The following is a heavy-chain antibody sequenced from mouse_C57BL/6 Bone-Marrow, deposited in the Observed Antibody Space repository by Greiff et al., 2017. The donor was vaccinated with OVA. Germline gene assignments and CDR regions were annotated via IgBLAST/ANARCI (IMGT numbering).Heavy chain of an antibody. CDR3: ARSRLRLAY. D-gene: IGHD2-4*01. CDR1: GYTFTSYG. Sequence: VPLQQSGAELARPGASVKLSCKASGYTFTSYGISWVKQRTGPGLEWIGAIYPRSGNTYYNEKFKGKATLTADKSSSTAYMELRSLTSEDSAVYFCARSRLRLAYWGQGTLVTVSA. J-gene: IGHJ3*01. V-gene: IGHV1-81*01. CDR2: IYPRSGNT.